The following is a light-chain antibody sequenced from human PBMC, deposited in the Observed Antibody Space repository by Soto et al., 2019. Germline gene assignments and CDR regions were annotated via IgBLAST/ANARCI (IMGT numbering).Light chain of an antibody. CDR2: DVT. Sequence: QSLLTHPRSLSGSPGQSVTISCTGTSSDVGRYDYVSWYQQYPGEAPKLIIYDVTERPSGVPDRFSGSKSGNTASLTISGLRAEDEAAYSCCSFAGSYSYVFGSGTKVTVL. J-gene: IGLJ1*01. V-gene: IGLV2-11*01. CDR3: CSFAGSYSYV. CDR1: SSDVGRYDY.